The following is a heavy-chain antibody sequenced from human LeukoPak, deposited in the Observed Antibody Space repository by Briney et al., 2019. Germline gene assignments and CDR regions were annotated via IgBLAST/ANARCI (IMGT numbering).Heavy chain of an antibody. CDR2: IISPGGNT. CDR1: GFSFSSYP. CDR3: ARVRMGATVSNYYYYYMDV. D-gene: IGHD1-26*01. V-gene: IGHV3-64*01. Sequence: GGSLRLSCAASGFSFSSYPMHWVRQAPGKGLEYVSAIISPGGNTHYTNSVKGRFTISRDNSQNTLYLQMGSLRPDDMAVYHCARVRMGATVSNYYYYYMDVWGKGTTVTVSS. J-gene: IGHJ6*03.